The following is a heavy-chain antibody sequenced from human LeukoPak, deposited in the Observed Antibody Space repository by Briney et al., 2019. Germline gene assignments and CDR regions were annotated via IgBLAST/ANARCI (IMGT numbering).Heavy chain of an antibody. CDR1: GFTFSSYA. CDR3: AKAPYYGSGSYYHDDAFDI. CDR2: ISGSGGST. V-gene: IGHV3-23*01. Sequence: GGSLRLSCAASGFTFSSYAMSWVRQAPGKGLEWVSAISGSGGSTYYADSVKGRFTISRDNSKNTLYLQMNSLRAEDTAVYYCAKAPYYGSGSYYHDDAFDIWGQGTMVTVSS. D-gene: IGHD3-10*01. J-gene: IGHJ3*02.